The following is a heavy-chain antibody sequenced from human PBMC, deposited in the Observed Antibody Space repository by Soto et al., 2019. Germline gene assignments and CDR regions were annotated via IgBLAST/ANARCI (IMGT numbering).Heavy chain of an antibody. CDR1: GGSISSSSYY. CDR2: IYYSGST. CDR3: ARLYSSSWYGDY. J-gene: IGHJ4*02. Sequence: QLQLQESGPGLVKPSETLSLTCTVSGGSISSSSYYWGWIRQPPGKGLEWIGSIYYSGSTYYNPSLNSRVTISVDTSTKQFSLRLSSVTAADSAVYYCARLYSSSWYGDYCGQGTLVTVSS. V-gene: IGHV4-39*01. D-gene: IGHD6-13*01.